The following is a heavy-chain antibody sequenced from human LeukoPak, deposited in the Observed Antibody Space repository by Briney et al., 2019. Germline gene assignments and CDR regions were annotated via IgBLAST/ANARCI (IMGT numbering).Heavy chain of an antibody. CDR3: ARDPYSSGWPDY. CDR2: ISAYNGNT. CDR1: GYTFTTYG. Sequence: ASVKVSCKASGYTFTTYGISWVRQAPGQGLEWMGWISAYNGNTNYAQKLQGRVTMTPCTSTSTAYMELRSLRSDDTAVYYCARDPYSSGWPDYWGQGTLVTASS. D-gene: IGHD6-19*01. J-gene: IGHJ4*02. V-gene: IGHV1-18*01.